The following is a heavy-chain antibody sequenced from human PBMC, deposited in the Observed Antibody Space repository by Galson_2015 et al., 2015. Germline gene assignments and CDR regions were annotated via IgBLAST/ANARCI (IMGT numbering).Heavy chain of an antibody. CDR2: IKQDGSEN. CDR3: ARRFSSSSVSDY. Sequence: IKQDGSENSCVESVKGRFTVPRDNAKNSLYLQMNSLRVEDTAVYYCARRFSSSSVSDYWGQGTLVTVSS. J-gene: IGHJ4*02. D-gene: IGHD6-6*01. V-gene: IGHV3-7*04.